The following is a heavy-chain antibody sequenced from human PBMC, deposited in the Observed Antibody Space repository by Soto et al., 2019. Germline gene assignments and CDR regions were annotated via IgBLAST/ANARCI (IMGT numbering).Heavy chain of an antibody. CDR3: ATDQLGGGSPDN. V-gene: IGHV1-24*01. CDR1: GNTLIELS. CDR2: FDPGDGET. Sequence: QVQLVQSGAEVKKPGASVKVSCKVSGNTLIELSMHWVRQAPGKGLEWMGGFDPGDGETIYAQRFQGRVTMTEDTPTDTAYMELSSLRSEDTAVYSCATDQLGGGSPDNWGQGTLVTVSS. J-gene: IGHJ4*02. D-gene: IGHD5-12*01.